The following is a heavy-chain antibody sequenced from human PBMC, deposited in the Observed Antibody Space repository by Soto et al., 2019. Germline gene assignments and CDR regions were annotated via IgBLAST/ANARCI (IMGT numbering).Heavy chain of an antibody. J-gene: IGHJ3*02. CDR3: AKDPNGDYLGAVDS. D-gene: IGHD4-17*01. CDR2: ISGSGGVT. V-gene: IGHV3-23*01. CDR1: GFDFSDYA. Sequence: EVQLLESGGGLVQPGGSLRLSCTASGFDFSDYAVTWVRQAPGKGLEWVAGISGSGGVTKYADSVKGRFTISRDNFRTTLYLQMNSLRAGDTAVYYCAKDPNGDYLGAVDSWGQGTMVTVSS.